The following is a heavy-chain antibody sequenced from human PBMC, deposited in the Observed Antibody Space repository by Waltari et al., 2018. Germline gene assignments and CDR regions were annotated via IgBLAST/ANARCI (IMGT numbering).Heavy chain of an antibody. Sequence: EVQLVESGGGLVKPGGSLRLSCAASGFTFSSYSMNWVRHAPGKGLEWVSSISSSSRYIYYADSVKGRFTISRDNAKNSLYLQMNSLRAEDTAVYYCARERYYYDSSGYDAFDIWGQGTMVTVSS. V-gene: IGHV3-21*01. J-gene: IGHJ3*02. D-gene: IGHD3-22*01. CDR1: GFTFSSYS. CDR3: ARERYYYDSSGYDAFDI. CDR2: ISSSSRYI.